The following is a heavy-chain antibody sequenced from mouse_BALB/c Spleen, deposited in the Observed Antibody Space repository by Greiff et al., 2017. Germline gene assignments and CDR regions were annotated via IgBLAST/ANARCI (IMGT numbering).Heavy chain of an antibody. CDR2: INPSTGYT. CDR1: GYTFTSYW. D-gene: IGHD2-4*01. Sequence: VQLQQSGAELAKPGASVKMSCKASGYTFTSYWMHWVKQRPGQGLEWIGYINPSTGYTEYNQKFKDKATLTADKSSSTAYMQLSSLTSEDSAVYYCARGITTSLYAMDYRGQGTSVTVSS. J-gene: IGHJ4*01. V-gene: IGHV1-7*01. CDR3: ARGITTSLYAMDY.